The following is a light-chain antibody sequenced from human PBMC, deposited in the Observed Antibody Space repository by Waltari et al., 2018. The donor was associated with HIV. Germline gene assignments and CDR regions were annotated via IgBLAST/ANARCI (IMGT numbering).Light chain of an antibody. CDR3: AAWDDSLNGPNWV. V-gene: IGLV1-44*01. CDR1: SSNIGSNT. Sequence: QSVLTQPPSASGTPGQRVTISCSGSSSNIGSNTVNWYQQLPGTAPKLLIYSNNQRASGVPDRFSGSKSGTSASLAISGLQSEDEADYYCAAWDDSLNGPNWVFGGGTKLTVL. CDR2: SNN. J-gene: IGLJ3*02.